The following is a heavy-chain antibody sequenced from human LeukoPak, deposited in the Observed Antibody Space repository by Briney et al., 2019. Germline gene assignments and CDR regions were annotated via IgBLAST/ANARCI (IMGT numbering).Heavy chain of an antibody. V-gene: IGHV3-21*01. CDR3: TRGPVTTGNWFDP. D-gene: IGHD4-11*01. Sequence: PGGPLRLFCAPSGFLFSFYRVNWLPEAPGKGLEGVSYISGSSSYIYYADSVKGRFTISSDNANTSLYLQMNSLRAEDKAVYYCTRGPVTTGNWFDPWGQGTLVTVSS. CDR2: ISGSSSYI. CDR1: GFLFSFYR. J-gene: IGHJ5*02.